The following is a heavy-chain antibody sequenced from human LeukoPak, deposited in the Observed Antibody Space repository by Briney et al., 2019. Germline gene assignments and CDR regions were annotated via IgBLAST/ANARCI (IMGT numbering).Heavy chain of an antibody. CDR2: IYYSGNN. J-gene: IGHJ5*02. CDR3: ARQASSSWFARFDP. CDR1: GGSISSSNYY. Sequence: SETLSLTCTVSGGSISSSNYYWTWIRQPPGKGLECIGTIYYSGNNYHNPSLKSRVTISVDTSKNQFSLKLSSVTAADTAVYYCARQASSSWFARFDPWGQGTLVTVSS. D-gene: IGHD6-13*01. V-gene: IGHV4-39*01.